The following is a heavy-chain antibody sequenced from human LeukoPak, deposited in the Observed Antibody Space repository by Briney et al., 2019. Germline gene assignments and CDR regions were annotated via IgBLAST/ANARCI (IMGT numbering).Heavy chain of an antibody. V-gene: IGHV3-64*01. CDR2: ISSNGGST. CDR3: ARVGYTSYYYHGMDV. Sequence: PGGSLRLSCAASGFTFSSYAMHWVRQAPGKGLEYVSAISSNGGSTYYANSVKGRFTISRDNSKNTLYLQMGSLRAEDMAVYYCARVGYTSYYYHGMDVWGQGTTVTVSS. J-gene: IGHJ6*02. CDR1: GFTFSSYA. D-gene: IGHD6-13*01.